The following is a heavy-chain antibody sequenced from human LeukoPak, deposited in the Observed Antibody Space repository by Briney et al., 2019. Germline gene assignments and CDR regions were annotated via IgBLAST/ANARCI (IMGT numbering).Heavy chain of an antibody. Sequence: GGSLRLSCAASGFTFSSYAMSWVRQAPGKGLEWVANIKQDGSEKYYVDSVKGRFTISRDNAKNSLYLQMNSLRAEDTAVYYCARATYYYDSSGYYYGSWGQGTLVTVSS. CDR3: ARATYYYDSSGYYYGS. CDR1: GFTFSSYA. J-gene: IGHJ4*02. CDR2: IKQDGSEK. D-gene: IGHD3-22*01. V-gene: IGHV3-7*04.